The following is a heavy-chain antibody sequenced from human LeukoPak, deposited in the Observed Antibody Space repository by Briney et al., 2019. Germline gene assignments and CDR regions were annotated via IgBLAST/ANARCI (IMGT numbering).Heavy chain of an antibody. CDR1: GFSFSSYE. Sequence: PGGSLRLSCAASGFSFSSYEMNWVRQAPGKGLEWVSYISSSGSITYSADSVEGRFTISRDNAKNSLYLQMNSLRAEDTAIYYCSGQYSSSSVVDYWGQGTLVTVSS. D-gene: IGHD6-6*01. V-gene: IGHV3-48*03. CDR3: SGQYSSSSVVDY. CDR2: ISSSGSIT. J-gene: IGHJ4*02.